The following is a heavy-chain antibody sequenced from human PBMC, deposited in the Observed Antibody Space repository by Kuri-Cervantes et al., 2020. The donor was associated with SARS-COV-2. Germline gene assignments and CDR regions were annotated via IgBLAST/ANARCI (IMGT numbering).Heavy chain of an antibody. CDR1: GFTFSSYG. Sequence: GESLKISCAASGFTFSSYGMHWVRQAPGKGLEWVAVISYDGSNKYYADSVNGRFTISRDNSKNTLYLQMNSLRAEDTAVYYCAKCLAGQWLVPGYYYGMDVWGQGTTVTVSS. V-gene: IGHV3-30*18. CDR2: ISYDGSNK. CDR3: AKCLAGQWLVPGYYYGMDV. J-gene: IGHJ6*02. D-gene: IGHD6-19*01.